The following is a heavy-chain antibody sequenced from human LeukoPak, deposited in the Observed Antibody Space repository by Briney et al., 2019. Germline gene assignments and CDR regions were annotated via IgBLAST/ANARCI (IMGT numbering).Heavy chain of an antibody. CDR3: ARTAYNWNQRHLNWFDP. J-gene: IGHJ5*02. V-gene: IGHV1-69*13. Sequence: GASVKVSCKASGGTFSSYAISWVRQAPGQGLEWMGGIIPIFGTANYAQKFQGRVTITADESTSTAYMELSSLRSEDTAVYYCARTAYNWNQRHLNWFDPWGQGTLVTVSS. CDR2: IIPIFGTA. CDR1: GGTFSSYA. D-gene: IGHD1-20*01.